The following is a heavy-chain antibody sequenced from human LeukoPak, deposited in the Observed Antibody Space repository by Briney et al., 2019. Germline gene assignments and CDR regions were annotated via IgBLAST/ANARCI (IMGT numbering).Heavy chain of an antibody. D-gene: IGHD5-18*01. CDR2: IYYSGNT. Sequence: PSETLSLTCTVSCGSISNSDCYWGWIRQPPGKGLEWIGSIYYSGNTYYNPSLKSRVTISVDTSKNQFSLRLSFVTAADTAVYYCARYPTAMVSFDYWGQGTLVTVSS. J-gene: IGHJ4*02. V-gene: IGHV4-39*01. CDR3: ARYPTAMVSFDY. CDR1: CGSISNSDCY.